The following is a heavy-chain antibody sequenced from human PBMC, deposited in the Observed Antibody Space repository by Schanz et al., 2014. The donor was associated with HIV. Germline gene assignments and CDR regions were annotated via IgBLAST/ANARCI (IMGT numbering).Heavy chain of an antibody. D-gene: IGHD3-22*01. Sequence: VAVISYDGTKKHYADSVKGRFTISRDNSKNSLSLLIKSLRADDAAVYYCAKDRNYYESKYRGKGNYYYYYGMDVWGQGTTVTVSS. CDR3: AKDRNYYESKYRGKGNYYYYYGMDV. J-gene: IGHJ6*02. CDR2: ISYDGTKK. V-gene: IGHV3-30-3*02.